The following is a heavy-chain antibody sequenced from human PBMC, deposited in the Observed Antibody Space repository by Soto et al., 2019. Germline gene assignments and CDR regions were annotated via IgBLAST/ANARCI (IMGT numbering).Heavy chain of an antibody. CDR1: GVSFSGYY. CDR3: ARGPRRIRFLEWPLFDY. J-gene: IGHJ4*02. Sequence: SETLSLTCAVYGVSFSGYYWSWLRQPPGKGLEWIGEINHSGSTNYNPSLKSRVTISVDTSKNQFSLKLSSVTAADTAVYYCARGPRRIRFLEWPLFDYWGQGTLVTVSS. D-gene: IGHD3-3*01. CDR2: INHSGST. V-gene: IGHV4-34*01.